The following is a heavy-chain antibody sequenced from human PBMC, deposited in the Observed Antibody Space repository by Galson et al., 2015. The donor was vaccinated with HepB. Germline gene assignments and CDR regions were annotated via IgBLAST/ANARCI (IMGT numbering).Heavy chain of an antibody. D-gene: IGHD3-9*01. CDR1: GFTFSSYA. V-gene: IGHV3-23*01. CDR2: ISGSGGST. J-gene: IGHJ4*02. CDR3: AKRSDYDILTGYLDY. Sequence: SLRPSCAASGFTFSSYAMSWVRQAPGKGLEWVSAISGSGGSTYYADSVKGRFTISRDNSKNTLYLQMNSLRAEDTAVYYCAKRSDYDILTGYLDYWGQGTLVTVSS.